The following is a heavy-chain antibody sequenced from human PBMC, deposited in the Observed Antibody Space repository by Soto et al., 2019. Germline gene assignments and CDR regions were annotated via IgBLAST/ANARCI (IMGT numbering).Heavy chain of an antibody. Sequence: EVQLVESGGGLVKPGGSLRLSCAASGFTFSSYSMNWVRQAPGKGLEWVSSISSSSSYIYYADSVKGRFTISRDNAKNSRYLQMNSLRAEDTAVYYCARDLQEGDYVSGWFDPWGQGTLVTVSS. V-gene: IGHV3-21*01. CDR1: GFTFSSYS. J-gene: IGHJ5*02. CDR2: ISSSSSYI. D-gene: IGHD3-16*01. CDR3: ARDLQEGDYVSGWFDP.